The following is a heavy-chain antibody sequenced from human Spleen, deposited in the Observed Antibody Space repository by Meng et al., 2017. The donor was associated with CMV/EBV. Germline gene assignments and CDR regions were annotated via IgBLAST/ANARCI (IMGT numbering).Heavy chain of an antibody. J-gene: IGHJ4*02. D-gene: IGHD2-2*01. CDR3: AKDRTDHCSSATCYTLDY. CDR1: GW. V-gene: IGHV3-30*02. CDR2: IWYDGSNK. Sequence: GGSLRLSCAASGWMSWVRQAPGKGLEWVAFIWYDGSNKYYVDSVKGRFTISRDNSKNTLFLQMNSLRADDTAVYYCAKDRTDHCSSATCYTLDYWGQGTVVTVSS.